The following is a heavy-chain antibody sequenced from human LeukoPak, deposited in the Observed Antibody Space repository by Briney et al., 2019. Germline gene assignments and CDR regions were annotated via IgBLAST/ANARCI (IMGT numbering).Heavy chain of an antibody. D-gene: IGHD6-13*01. Sequence: GRSLRLSCAASGFTFSNYGMHWVRQAPGKGLEWVAVIWYDGSNKYYADPVKGRFTISRDNSKNTLYLQMNSLRAEDTAVYYCARGSSSSAPDAFDIWGQGTMVTVSS. V-gene: IGHV3-33*01. CDR2: IWYDGSNK. CDR3: ARGSSSSAPDAFDI. J-gene: IGHJ3*02. CDR1: GFTFSNYG.